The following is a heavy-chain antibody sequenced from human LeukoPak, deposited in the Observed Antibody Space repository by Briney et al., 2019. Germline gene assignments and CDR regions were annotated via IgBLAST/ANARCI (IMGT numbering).Heavy chain of an antibody. J-gene: IGHJ4*02. CDR2: INSDGSST. D-gene: IGHD6-19*01. CDR1: GFTFSSYW. Sequence: GGSLRLSCAASGFTFSSYWMHWVRQAPGKGLVWVSRINSDGSSTSYADSVKGRFTISRDNSKNTLYLQMNSLRAEDTAVYYCAKDGYSSGFFFFWGQGTLVTVSS. CDR3: AKDGYSSGFFFF. V-gene: IGHV3-74*01.